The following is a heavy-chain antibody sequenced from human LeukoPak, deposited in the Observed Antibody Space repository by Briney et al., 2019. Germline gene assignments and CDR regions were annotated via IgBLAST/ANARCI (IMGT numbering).Heavy chain of an antibody. V-gene: IGHV3-20*04. J-gene: IGHJ4*02. Sequence: GGSLRLSCAASGFTFDDYGMSWVRHAPGKGLEWVSGINWNGGSTGYADSVKGRFTTSRDNAKNSLYLQMNSLRAEDTALYYCARDGAAAGTEDYWGQGTLVTVSS. D-gene: IGHD6-13*01. CDR3: ARDGAAAGTEDY. CDR1: GFTFDDYG. CDR2: INWNGGST.